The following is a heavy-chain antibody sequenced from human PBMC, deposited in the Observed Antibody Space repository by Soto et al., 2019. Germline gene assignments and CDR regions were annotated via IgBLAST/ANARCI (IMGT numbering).Heavy chain of an antibody. D-gene: IGHD4-17*01. CDR1: GGTFSSYA. Sequence: SVKVSCKASGGTFSSYAISWVRQAPGQGLEWMGGIIPIFGTANYAQKFQGRVTITADESTSTAYMELSSLRSEDTAVYYCARTGYGDYVYWYFDLWGRGTLVTVSS. CDR2: IIPIFGTA. V-gene: IGHV1-69*13. J-gene: IGHJ2*01. CDR3: ARTGYGDYVYWYFDL.